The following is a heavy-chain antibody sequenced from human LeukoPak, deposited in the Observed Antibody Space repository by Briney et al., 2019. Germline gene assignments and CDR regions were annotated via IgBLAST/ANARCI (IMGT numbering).Heavy chain of an antibody. J-gene: IGHJ1*01. V-gene: IGHV3-21*01. CDR3: ARDPTPYDYGDYHEYFQH. Sequence: GGSLRLSCAASGFTFSSYSMNWVRQAPGKGLEWVSSISSSSSYIYYADSVKGRVTISRDNAKNSLYLQMSSLRAEDTAVYYCARDPTPYDYGDYHEYFQHWGQGTLVTVSS. CDR1: GFTFSSYS. D-gene: IGHD4-17*01. CDR2: ISSSSSYI.